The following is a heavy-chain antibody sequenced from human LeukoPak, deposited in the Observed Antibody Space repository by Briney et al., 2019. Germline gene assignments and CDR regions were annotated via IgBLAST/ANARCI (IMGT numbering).Heavy chain of an antibody. CDR1: GFTFGDYA. CDR2: IRSKAYGGTT. Sequence: QTGGSLRLSCTASGFTFGDYAMSWVRQAPGKGLEWVGFIRSKAYGGTTEYAASVKGRFTISRDDSKSIAYLQMNSLKTEDTAVYYCTRDLYGPASHPSDYWGQGTLVTVSS. D-gene: IGHD4-17*01. J-gene: IGHJ4*02. CDR3: TRDLYGPASHPSDY. V-gene: IGHV3-49*04.